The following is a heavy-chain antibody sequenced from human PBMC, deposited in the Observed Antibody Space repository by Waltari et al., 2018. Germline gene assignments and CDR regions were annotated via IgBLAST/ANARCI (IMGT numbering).Heavy chain of an antibody. CDR3: ARSRIVVVTPFDY. V-gene: IGHV1-3*01. CDR2: INAGNGNT. D-gene: IGHD3-22*01. Sequence: QVQLVQSGAEVKKPGASVKVSCKASGYTFTSYAMHWVRQAPGQRREWMGWINAGNGNTKYSQKCQGRVTITSDTSASTAYMELSSLRSEDTAVYYCARSRIVVVTPFDYWGQGTLVTVSS. CDR1: GYTFTSYA. J-gene: IGHJ4*02.